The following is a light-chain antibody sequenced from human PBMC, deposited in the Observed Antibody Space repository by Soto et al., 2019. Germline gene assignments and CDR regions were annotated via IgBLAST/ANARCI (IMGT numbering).Light chain of an antibody. CDR3: QQYDSYALT. J-gene: IGKJ4*01. Sequence: DIQMTQSPSTLSASVGDRVTITCRASQSISSWLAWYQQKPGKAPKLLIYKASTLESGVPSRFSGSGSGTEFTLTISSLHPDDSATYYCQQYDSYALTFGGGTKVEIK. V-gene: IGKV1-5*03. CDR2: KAS. CDR1: QSISSW.